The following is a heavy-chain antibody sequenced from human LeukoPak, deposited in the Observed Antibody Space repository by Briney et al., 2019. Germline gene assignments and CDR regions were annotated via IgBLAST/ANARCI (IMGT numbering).Heavy chain of an antibody. V-gene: IGHV1-69*02. CDR1: GYTFTGYY. CDR3: ARTPRKYSSSLPYLDY. Sequence: SVKVSCKASGYTFTGYYMHWVRQAPGQGLEWMGRIIPILGIANYAQKFQGRVTITADKSTSTAYMELSSLRSEDTAVYYCARTPRKYSSSLPYLDYWGQGTLVTVSS. CDR2: IIPILGIA. J-gene: IGHJ4*02. D-gene: IGHD6-6*01.